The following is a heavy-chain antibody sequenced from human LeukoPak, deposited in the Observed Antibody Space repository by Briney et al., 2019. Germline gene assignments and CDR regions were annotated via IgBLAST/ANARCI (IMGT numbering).Heavy chain of an antibody. D-gene: IGHD3-22*01. CDR1: GGTFSSYA. CDR3: ATDDYDSSGYYRDY. V-gene: IGHV1-69*06. Sequence: SVKVSCKASGGTFSSYAISWMRQAPGQGLEWMGGIIPIFGTANYAQKFQGRVTMTEDTSTDTAYMELSSLRSEDTAVYYCATDDYDSSGYYRDYWGQGTLVTVSS. J-gene: IGHJ4*02. CDR2: IIPIFGTA.